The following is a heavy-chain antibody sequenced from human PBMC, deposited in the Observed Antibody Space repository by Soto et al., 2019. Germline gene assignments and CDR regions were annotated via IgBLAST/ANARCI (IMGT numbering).Heavy chain of an antibody. CDR2: VNANSRGK. V-gene: IGHV1-2*02. CDR1: GYTYIGDS. D-gene: IGHD5-18*01. CDR3: ARVPDKTMVHDAFGI. Sequence: GAPVEVSCKASGYTYIGDSMHWVRQAPRRGLERMAWVNANSRGKNYAQKFHGRVTMTRDTSISTAYMELSRLRSEDTAVYYCARVPDKTMVHDAFGIRGQGTMGT. J-gene: IGHJ3*02.